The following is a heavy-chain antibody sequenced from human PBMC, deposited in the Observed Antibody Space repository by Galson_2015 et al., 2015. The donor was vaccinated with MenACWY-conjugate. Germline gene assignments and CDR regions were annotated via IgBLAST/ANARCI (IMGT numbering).Heavy chain of an antibody. CDR2: ISKSGSPI. CDR1: GFTFTGYE. J-gene: IGHJ4*02. D-gene: IGHD5-18*01. CDR3: ARVGTWIHQYFYYMDV. Sequence: LRLSCAASGFTFTGYEFNWVRQAPGKGLEWLSYISKSGSPIFYADSVKGRFTISRDNTKKSLFLQMNSLRAGDTGVYYCARVGTWIHQYFYYMDVWGQGTLVTVSS. V-gene: IGHV3-48*03.